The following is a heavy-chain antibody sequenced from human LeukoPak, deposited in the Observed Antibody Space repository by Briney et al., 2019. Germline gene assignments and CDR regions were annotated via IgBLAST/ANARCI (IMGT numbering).Heavy chain of an antibody. CDR3: ARDGATGVFET. CDR2: IYYSGSP. Sequence: SQTLSLTCAVAGVSIRSAGYSYYWIRQYSGKGLEWIGHIYYSGSPSYNPSLKSRVTISMDTSKNHFSLNLTSVTAADTAVYFCARDGATGVFETWGQGTLVAVSS. V-gene: IGHV4-31*11. D-gene: IGHD3-3*01. CDR1: GVSIRSAGYS. J-gene: IGHJ5*02.